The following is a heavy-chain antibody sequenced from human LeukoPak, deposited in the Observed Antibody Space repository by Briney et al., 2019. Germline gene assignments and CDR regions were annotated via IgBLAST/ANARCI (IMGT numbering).Heavy chain of an antibody. V-gene: IGHV4-4*07. CDR2: IYTSGST. Sequence: SETLSLTCTVSGGSISSYYWSWIRQPAAKGLEGVGRIYTSGSTNYNPSLKSRVTMSVDTSENQFSLKLSSVTAVDTAVDYLDKCGEYGDYRRPQYFQYWGQGTLVTVSS. D-gene: IGHD4-17*01. J-gene: IGHJ1*01. CDR1: GGSISSYY. CDR3: DKCGEYGDYRRPQYFQY.